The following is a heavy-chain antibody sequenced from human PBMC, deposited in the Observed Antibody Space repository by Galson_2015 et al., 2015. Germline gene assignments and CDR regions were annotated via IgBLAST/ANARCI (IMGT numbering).Heavy chain of an antibody. V-gene: IGHV5-51*03. J-gene: IGHJ4*02. Sequence: QSGAEVKKPGESLKISCKGSGYSFTTYWIAWVRQMPGKGLEWMAIIYPGDSDTRYSPSFLGQVTISADKSISTAYLQWSSLKASDTAMYYCARITPELSVDYRGQGTLVTVSS. CDR3: ARITPELSVDY. CDR2: IYPGDSDT. CDR1: GYSFTTYW. D-gene: IGHD3-16*02.